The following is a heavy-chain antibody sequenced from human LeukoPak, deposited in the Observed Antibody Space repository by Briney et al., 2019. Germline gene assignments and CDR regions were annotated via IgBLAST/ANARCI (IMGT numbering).Heavy chain of an antibody. J-gene: IGHJ4*02. CDR3: ARGGVIITTQGVDFDY. Sequence: SETLSLTCAVYGGSFSGYYWSWIRQPPGKGLEWIGEINHSGSTNYNPSHKSRVTISVDTSKNQFSLKLSSVTAADTAVYYCARGGVIITTQGVDFDYWGQGTLVTVSS. CDR2: INHSGST. V-gene: IGHV4-34*01. D-gene: IGHD3-22*01. CDR1: GGSFSGYY.